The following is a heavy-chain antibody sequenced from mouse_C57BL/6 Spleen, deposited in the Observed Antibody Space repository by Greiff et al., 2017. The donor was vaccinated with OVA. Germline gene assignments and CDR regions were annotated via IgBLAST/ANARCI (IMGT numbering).Heavy chain of an antibody. CDR1: GFTFSDYG. Sequence: EVQLVESGGGLVKPGGSLKLSCAASGFTFSDYGMHWVRQAPEKGLEWVAYISSGSSTIYYADTVKGRFTISRDNAKNTLFLQMTSLRSEDTAMYYCARGRREYYFDYWGQGTTLTVSS. J-gene: IGHJ2*01. CDR3: ARGRREYYFDY. V-gene: IGHV5-17*01. CDR2: ISSGSSTI.